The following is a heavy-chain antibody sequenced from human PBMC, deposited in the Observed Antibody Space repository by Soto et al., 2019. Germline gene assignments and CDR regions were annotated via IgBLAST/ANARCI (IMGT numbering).Heavy chain of an antibody. CDR1: GFTFSSYS. CDR3: AREVGSSVWFDP. CDR2: ISSSSSYI. V-gene: IGHV3-21*01. J-gene: IGHJ5*02. Sequence: GRSLRLSCAASGFTFSSYSMNXVLQAPGKGLEWVSSISSSSSYIYYADSVKGRFTISRDNAKNSLYLQMNSLRAEDTAVYYCAREVGSSVWFDPWGQGTLVTVS. D-gene: IGHD6-6*01.